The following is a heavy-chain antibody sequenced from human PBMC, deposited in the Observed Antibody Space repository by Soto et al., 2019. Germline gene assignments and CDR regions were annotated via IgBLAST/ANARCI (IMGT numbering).Heavy chain of an antibody. J-gene: IGHJ6*02. D-gene: IGHD2-15*01. CDR1: GGTFSSYA. Sequence: VASVKVSCKASGGTFSSYAISWVRQAPGQGLEWMGGIIPIFGTANYAQKFQGRVTITADESTSTAYMELSSLRSEDTAVYYCARAHCSGGSCYSKYYYYYYGMDVWGQGTTVTVSS. CDR3: ARAHCSGGSCYSKYYYYYYGMDV. V-gene: IGHV1-69*13. CDR2: IIPIFGTA.